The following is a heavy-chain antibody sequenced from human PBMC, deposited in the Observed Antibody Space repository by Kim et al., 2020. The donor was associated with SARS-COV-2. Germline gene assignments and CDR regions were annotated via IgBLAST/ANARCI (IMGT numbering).Heavy chain of an antibody. V-gene: IGHV5-51*01. CDR1: GYSFTSYW. Sequence: GESLKISCKGSGYSFTSYWIGWVRQMPGKGLEWMGIIYPGDSDTRYSPSFQGQVTISADKSISTAYLQWSSLKASDTAMYYCARHPTVTNDPSYWYFDLWGRGTLVTVSS. CDR2: IYPGDSDT. CDR3: ARHPTVTNDPSYWYFDL. J-gene: IGHJ2*01. D-gene: IGHD4-17*01.